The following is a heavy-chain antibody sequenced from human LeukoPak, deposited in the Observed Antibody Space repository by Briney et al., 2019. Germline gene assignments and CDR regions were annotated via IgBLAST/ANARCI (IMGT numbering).Heavy chain of an antibody. CDR3: ASPYYDILTGYEYYYYGMDV. Sequence: PGGSLRLSCAASGFTFSSYWMHWVRQAPGKGLVWVSRINTDGSSTSYADSVKGRFTISRDNSKNTLYLQMNSLRAEDTAVYYCASPYYDILTGYEYYYYGMDVWGQGTTVTVSS. CDR1: GFTFSSYW. CDR2: INTDGSST. V-gene: IGHV3-74*01. D-gene: IGHD3-9*01. J-gene: IGHJ6*02.